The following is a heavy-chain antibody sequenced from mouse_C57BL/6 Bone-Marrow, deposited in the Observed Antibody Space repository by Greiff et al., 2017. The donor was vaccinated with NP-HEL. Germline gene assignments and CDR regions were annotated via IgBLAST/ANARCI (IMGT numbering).Heavy chain of an antibody. Sequence: VQLKESGPGLVQPSQSLSISCTVSGFSLTSYGVHWVRQSPGKGLEWLGVIWRGGSTDYNAAFISRLSISKDNSKSQVFFKMNSLQADDTAIYYCARKGYGNGYFDVWGTGTTVTVSS. V-gene: IGHV2-2*01. J-gene: IGHJ1*03. CDR2: IWRGGST. D-gene: IGHD2-1*01. CDR1: GFSLTSYG. CDR3: ARKGYGNGYFDV.